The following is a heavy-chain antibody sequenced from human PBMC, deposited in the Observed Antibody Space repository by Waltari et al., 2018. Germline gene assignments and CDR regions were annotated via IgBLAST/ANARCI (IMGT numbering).Heavy chain of an antibody. J-gene: IGHJ3*02. CDR1: GFTFSSYE. CDR3: VRGGGQWLVRTDAFDI. D-gene: IGHD6-19*01. V-gene: IGHV3-48*03. Sequence: EVQLVESGGGLVQPGGSLRLSCAASGFTFSSYEMNWVRQAPGKGLEWVSYISSSGSPIYYADPGKARFTISRDNAKNSLYLQMNSLRAEDTAVYYCVRGGGQWLVRTDAFDIWGQGTMVTVSS. CDR2: ISSSGSPI.